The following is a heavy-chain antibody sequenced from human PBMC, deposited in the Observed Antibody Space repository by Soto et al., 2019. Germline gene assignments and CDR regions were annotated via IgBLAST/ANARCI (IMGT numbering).Heavy chain of an antibody. CDR1: GGSVVTGAYY. Sequence: SETLSLTCRVSGGSVVTGAYYFIWIRQPPWKGLEWIGYTLYSGSPNYNPSLQSLQSRVTISVDTSRNQFSLRLTSVTAADTALYYCARHDYYHRTFDIWGQGTLVTVSS. J-gene: IGHJ3*02. D-gene: IGHD3-9*01. CDR3: ARHDYYHRTFDI. V-gene: IGHV4-61*08. CDR2: TLYSGSP.